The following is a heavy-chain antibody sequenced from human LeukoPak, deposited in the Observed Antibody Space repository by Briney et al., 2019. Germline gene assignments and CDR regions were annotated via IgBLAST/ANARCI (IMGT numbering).Heavy chain of an antibody. CDR1: GYTFTSYA. CDR2: INAGNGNT. Sequence: GASVKVSCNASGYTFTSYAMHWVRQAPGQRLEWMGWINAGNGNTKYSQEFQGRVTITRDTSASTAYMELSSLRSEDTAVYYCAHYDRSGYPQSDLGFDPWGQGTLVTVSS. CDR3: AHYDRSGYPQSDLGFDP. D-gene: IGHD3-22*01. J-gene: IGHJ5*02. V-gene: IGHV1-3*01.